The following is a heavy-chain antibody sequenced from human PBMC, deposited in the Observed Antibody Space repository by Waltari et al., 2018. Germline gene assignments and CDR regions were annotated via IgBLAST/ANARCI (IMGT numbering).Heavy chain of an antibody. J-gene: IGHJ2*01. CDR3: ARGDFFDV. Sequence: QVQLQQWGAGQLKPSETLSLTCGVFGGSFSGFGWSWIRQSPGRGLEWIGEITHSGKTQINPSLKSRLSISVDTPKNQFSLNLTSVTVADTGVYYCARGDFFDVWGRGTLVTVSS. CDR1: GGSFSGFG. V-gene: IGHV4-34*01. D-gene: IGHD2-21*02. CDR2: ITHSGKT.